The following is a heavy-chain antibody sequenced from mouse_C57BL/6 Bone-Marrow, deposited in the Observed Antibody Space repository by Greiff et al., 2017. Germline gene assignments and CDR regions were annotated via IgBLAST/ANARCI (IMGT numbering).Heavy chain of an antibody. V-gene: IGHV10-1*01. CDR1: GFSFNTYA. D-gene: IGHD1-1*01. CDR2: IRSKSNNYAT. CDR3: GRRGKLLRAGAMDY. J-gene: IGHJ4*01. Sequence: EVQVVESGGGLVQPKGSLKLSCAASGFSFNTYAMNWVRQAPGKGLEWVARIRSKSNNYATYYADSVKDRFTISRDDSESMLYLQMNNLKTEDPAMYYCGRRGKLLRAGAMDYWGQGTSVTVSS.